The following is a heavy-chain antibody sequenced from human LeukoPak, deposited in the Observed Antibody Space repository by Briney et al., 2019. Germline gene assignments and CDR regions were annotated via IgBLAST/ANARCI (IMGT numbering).Heavy chain of an antibody. CDR2: INPSGGST. Sequence: ASVKVSCKASGYTFTSYYMHWVRPAPGQGLEWMGIINPSGGSTSYAQKFQGRVTMTRDTSTSTVYMELSSLRSEDTAVYYCARGSYSSSWYPYWYFDLWGRGTLVTVSS. CDR1: GYTFTSYY. CDR3: ARGSYSSSWYPYWYFDL. J-gene: IGHJ2*01. D-gene: IGHD6-13*01. V-gene: IGHV1-46*01.